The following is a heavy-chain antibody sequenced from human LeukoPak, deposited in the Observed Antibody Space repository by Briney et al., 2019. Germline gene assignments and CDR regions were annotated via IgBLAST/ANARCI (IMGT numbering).Heavy chain of an antibody. J-gene: IGHJ4*02. CDR3: ARDVSGITGTTAHFDY. V-gene: IGHV3-7*01. CDR2: INQDGSEK. D-gene: IGHD1-20*01. Sequence: GGSLRLSCAASGFTFNSYWMTWVRQAPGKGLESVANINQDGSEKYYVDSVKGRFTISRDNAKNSLYLQMNSLRAEDTAVYYCARDVSGITGTTAHFDYWGQGTLVTVSS. CDR1: GFTFNSYW.